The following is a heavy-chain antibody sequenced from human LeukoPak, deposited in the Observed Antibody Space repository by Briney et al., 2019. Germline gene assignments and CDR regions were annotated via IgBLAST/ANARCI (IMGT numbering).Heavy chain of an antibody. J-gene: IGHJ3*02. CDR1: GDTFSSYA. CDR2: IIPIFGTA. Sequence: SVKVSCKASGDTFSSYAISWVRQAPGQGLECMGGIIPIFGTAKYAQKFQGRVTITADKSTSTAYMELSSLRSEDTAVYYCATNVDTAMVTYAFDIWGQGTMVTVSS. CDR3: ATNVDTAMVTYAFDI. V-gene: IGHV1-69*06. D-gene: IGHD5-18*01.